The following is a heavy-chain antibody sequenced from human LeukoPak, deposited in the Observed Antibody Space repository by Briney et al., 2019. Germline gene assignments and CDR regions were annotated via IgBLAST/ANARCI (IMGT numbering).Heavy chain of an antibody. CDR2: INSDGSST. CDR1: GFTFSSYW. D-gene: IGHD1-26*01. J-gene: IGHJ4*02. CDR3: ARDRSIVGAPYFDY. V-gene: IGHV3-74*01. Sequence: GGSLRLSCAASGFTFSSYWMHWVRQAPGKGLVWVSRINSDGSSTSYADSVKGRFTISRDNAENTLYLQMNSLRAEDTAVYYCARDRSIVGAPYFDYWGQGTLVTVSS.